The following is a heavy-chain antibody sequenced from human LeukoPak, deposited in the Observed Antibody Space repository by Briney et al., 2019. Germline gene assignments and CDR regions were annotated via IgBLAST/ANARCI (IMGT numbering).Heavy chain of an antibody. CDR3: ARAPVVTEYYFDY. CDR1: GGSISSYY. D-gene: IGHD4-23*01. CDR2: IYYSGST. Sequence: SETLSLTCTVSGGSISSYYWSWVRQPPGKGLEWIGYIYYSGSTNYNPSLKSRVTISVDTSKHQFSLKLSSVTAADTAVYYCARAPVVTEYYFDYWGQGTLVTVSS. J-gene: IGHJ4*02. V-gene: IGHV4-59*01.